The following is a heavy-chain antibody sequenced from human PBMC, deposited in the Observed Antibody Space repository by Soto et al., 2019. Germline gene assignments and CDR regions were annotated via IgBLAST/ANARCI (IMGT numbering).Heavy chain of an antibody. V-gene: IGHV3-9*01. J-gene: IGHJ4*02. D-gene: IGHD6-19*01. Sequence: GGSLRLSCAGSGFTFDDYDMHWVRQVPGKGLEWVSGISWNSGRIADADSVKGRFTISRANAKNSLYLQINTMRVADTALYYCAKEIGPIGVAGSGSYGFDDWGQGA. CDR2: ISWNSGRI. CDR3: AKEIGPIGVAGSGSYGFDD. CDR1: GFTFDDYD.